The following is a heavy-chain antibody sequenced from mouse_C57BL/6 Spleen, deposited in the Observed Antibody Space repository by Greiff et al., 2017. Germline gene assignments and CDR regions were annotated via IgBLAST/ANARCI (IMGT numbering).Heavy chain of an antibody. D-gene: IGHD2-4*01. Sequence: DVQLQESGPGLVKPSQSLSLTCSVTGYSITSGYYWNWIRQFPGNKLEWMGYISYDGSNNYNPSLKNRISITRDTSKNQFFLKLNSVTTEDTATYYCASYYDYDYAMDYWGQGTSVTVSS. CDR2: ISYDGSN. CDR3: ASYYDYDYAMDY. J-gene: IGHJ4*01. V-gene: IGHV3-6*01. CDR1: GYSITSGYY.